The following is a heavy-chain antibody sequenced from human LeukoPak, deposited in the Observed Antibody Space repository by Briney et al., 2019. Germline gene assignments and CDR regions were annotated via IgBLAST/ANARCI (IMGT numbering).Heavy chain of an antibody. CDR3: ARSAVRGVACDY. Sequence: GGSLRLSCTASGFTFSGFSMHWVRQAPGKGLEWLSYISTRSRSTYYADSVKGRFTISRDNAKNTLFLDMHSLRPGDSAVYYCARSAVRGVACDYWGQGTLLTVSS. D-gene: IGHD3-10*01. J-gene: IGHJ4*02. V-gene: IGHV3-48*01. CDR1: GFTFSGFS. CDR2: ISTRSRST.